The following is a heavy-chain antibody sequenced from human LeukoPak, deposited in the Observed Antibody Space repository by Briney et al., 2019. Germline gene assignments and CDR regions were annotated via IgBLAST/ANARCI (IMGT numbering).Heavy chain of an antibody. CDR3: ASSGGFDWLSGLYYFDY. V-gene: IGHV1-69*01. Sequence: SVKVSCKASGGTFSSYAISWVRQAPGQGLEWMGGIIPMFGTANYAQKFQGRVTITADESTSTAYMELSSLRSEDTAVYYCASSGGFDWLSGLYYFDYWGQGTLVTVSS. CDR2: IIPMFGTA. J-gene: IGHJ4*02. D-gene: IGHD3-9*01. CDR1: GGTFSSYA.